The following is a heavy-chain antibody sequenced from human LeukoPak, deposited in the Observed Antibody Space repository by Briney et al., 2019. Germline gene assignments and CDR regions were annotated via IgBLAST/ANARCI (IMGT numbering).Heavy chain of an antibody. CDR2: ISAYNGNT. CDR1: GYTFTSYG. V-gene: IGHV1-18*01. J-gene: IGHJ4*02. CDR3: ARGHYYDSSARRRYFDY. Sequence: ASVKVSCKASGYTFTSYGISWVRQAPGQGLEWMGWISAYNGNTNYAQKLQGRVTMTTDTSTSTAYMELRSLRSDDTAVYYCARGHYYDSSARRRYFDYWGQGTLVTVSS. D-gene: IGHD3-22*01.